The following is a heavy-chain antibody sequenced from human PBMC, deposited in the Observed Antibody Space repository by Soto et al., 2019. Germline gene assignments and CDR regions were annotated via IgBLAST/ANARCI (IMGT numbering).Heavy chain of an antibody. V-gene: IGHV3-72*01. CDR1: GFTLSDHF. CDR2: TKHKAASYTT. CDR3: VTLQFSRWFY. J-gene: IGHJ4*02. Sequence: LRLSCAASGFTLSDHFMEWVRQAPGKGLEWVGRTKHKAASYTTDYAASVNGRFTISRDDSKNSLYLQMNSLKTEDTAMYYRVTLQFSRWFYWGLGTLVTVSS. D-gene: IGHD4-4*01.